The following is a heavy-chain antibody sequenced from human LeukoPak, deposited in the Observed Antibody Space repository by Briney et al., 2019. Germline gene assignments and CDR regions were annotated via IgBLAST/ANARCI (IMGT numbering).Heavy chain of an antibody. CDR1: GYTFTGYY. Sequence: GASVKVSCKASGYTFTGYYMHWVRQAPGQGLEWMGWINPNSGGTNYAQKFQGRVTMTRDTSISTAHMEVSSLRSDDTAVYYCARGRYCSGTSCSDFDYWGQGTLVTVSS. D-gene: IGHD2-2*01. V-gene: IGHV1-2*02. J-gene: IGHJ4*02. CDR2: INPNSGGT. CDR3: ARGRYCSGTSCSDFDY.